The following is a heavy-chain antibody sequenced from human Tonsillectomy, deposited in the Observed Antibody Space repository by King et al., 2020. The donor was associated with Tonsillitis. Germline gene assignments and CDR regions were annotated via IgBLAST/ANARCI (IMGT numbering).Heavy chain of an antibody. Sequence: VQLVESGGGLVQPGRSLRLSCAASGFTFDDYAMHWVRQAPGKGLEWVSGINWNSGSIGYADSVKGRFTISRDNAKNSLYLQMNSLRAEDTALYYCAKDIGYSSHCYYGMEVWGQGTTVTVSS. CDR3: AKDIGYSSHCYYGMEV. J-gene: IGHJ6*02. CDR2: INWNSGSI. V-gene: IGHV3-9*01. D-gene: IGHD5-12*01. CDR1: GFTFDDYA.